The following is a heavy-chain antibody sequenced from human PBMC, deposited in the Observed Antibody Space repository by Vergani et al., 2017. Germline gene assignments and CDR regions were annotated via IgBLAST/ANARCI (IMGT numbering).Heavy chain of an antibody. CDR1: GFTFSSYW. J-gene: IGHJ4*02. CDR2: IKQDGSEK. Sequence: VQLVESGGGLVQPGGSLRLSCAASGFTFSSYWMSWVRQAPGKGLEWVANIKQDGSEKYYVDSVKGRFTISRDNAKNSLYLQMNSLRAEDTAVYYCARVTAGGYIVVVPAVLDYWGQGTLVTVSS. CDR3: ARVTAGGYIVVVPAVLDY. D-gene: IGHD2-2*01. V-gene: IGHV3-7*01.